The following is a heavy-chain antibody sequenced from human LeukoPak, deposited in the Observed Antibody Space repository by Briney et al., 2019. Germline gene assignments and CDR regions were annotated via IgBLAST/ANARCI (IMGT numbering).Heavy chain of an antibody. D-gene: IGHD6-13*01. J-gene: IGHJ3*02. CDR2: IYSGGST. CDR1: GFTVSSNY. CDR3: AGRQLVRLADAFDI. Sequence: PGGSLRLSCAASGFTVSSNYMSWVRQAPGKGLEWVSVIYSGGSTYYADSVKGRFTISRDNSKNTLYLQMNSLGAEDTAVYYCAGRQLVRLADAFDIWGQGTMVTVSS. V-gene: IGHV3-53*01.